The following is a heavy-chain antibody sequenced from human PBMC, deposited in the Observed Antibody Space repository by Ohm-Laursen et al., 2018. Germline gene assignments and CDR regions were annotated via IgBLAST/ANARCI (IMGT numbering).Heavy chain of an antibody. CDR1: GYTFVSYA. D-gene: IGHD3-22*01. CDR3: ARGGSGYPTGLDY. Sequence: ASVKVSCKASGYTFVSYAISWVRQAPGQGLEWMGWIGTFNNKTNYAQKLQDRVTMTTDTSTSTAYMELRSLRSDDTAVYYCARGGSGYPTGLDYWGQGTLVTVSS. J-gene: IGHJ4*02. CDR2: IGTFNNKT. V-gene: IGHV1-18*04.